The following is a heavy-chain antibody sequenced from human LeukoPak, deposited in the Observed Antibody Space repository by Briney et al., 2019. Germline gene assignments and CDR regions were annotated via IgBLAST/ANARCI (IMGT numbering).Heavy chain of an antibody. CDR2: IIPIFGTA. J-gene: IGHJ6*04. D-gene: IGHD3-10*01. CDR1: GGTFSSYA. Sequence: ASVNVSCKASGGTFSSYAISWVRQAPRQGLEWMGGIIPIFGTANYAQKFQGRVTITADESTSTAYMELSSLRSEDTAVYYCAREVMVRGGEGFSPTNYYGMDVWGKGTTVTVSS. CDR3: AREVMVRGGEGFSPTNYYGMDV. V-gene: IGHV1-69*13.